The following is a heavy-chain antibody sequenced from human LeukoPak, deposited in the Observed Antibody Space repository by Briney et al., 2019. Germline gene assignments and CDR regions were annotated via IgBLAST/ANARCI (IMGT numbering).Heavy chain of an antibody. J-gene: IGHJ4*02. CDR2: ITTGGPNT. D-gene: IGHD7-27*01. CDR1: GFTFSSYT. CDR3: AKDGGLWVSAHWGDS. Sequence: GGSLRLSCTASGFTFSSYTMSWVRQAPGKGLRWVSTITTGGPNTYYADSVKGRFTVSRDDSKNTLYLQMNSLRAEDTAVYYCAKDGGLWVSAHWGDSWGRGTLVTVSS. V-gene: IGHV3-23*01.